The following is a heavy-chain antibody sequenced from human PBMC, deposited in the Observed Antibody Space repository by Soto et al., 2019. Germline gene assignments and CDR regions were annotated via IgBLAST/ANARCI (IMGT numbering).Heavy chain of an antibody. Sequence: GGSLRLSCAASGFTFSSYWMSWVRQAPGKGLEWVANIKQDGSEKYYVDSVKGRFTISRDNAKNSLYLQMNSLRAEDTAVYYCARDLSSLIEYCSSTSCYMDVWGKGTTVTVSS. D-gene: IGHD2-2*01. CDR1: GFTFSSYW. CDR2: IKQDGSEK. CDR3: ARDLSSLIEYCSSTSCYMDV. J-gene: IGHJ6*03. V-gene: IGHV3-7*01.